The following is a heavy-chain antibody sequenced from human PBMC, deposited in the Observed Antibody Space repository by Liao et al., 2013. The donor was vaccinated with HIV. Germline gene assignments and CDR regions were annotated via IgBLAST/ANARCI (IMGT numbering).Heavy chain of an antibody. Sequence: QVQLHESGPGLVKPSETLSLTCTVSGGSISGYYWSWIRQPAGKGLEWIGRIYSGGSTSYNPSLKTRVTISVDTSKNQFFLKLNSVTAADTAVYFCAREEDWGGYWGQGTLVTVSS. V-gene: IGHV4-4*07. CDR2: IYSGGST. J-gene: IGHJ4*02. D-gene: IGHD3-16*01. CDR3: AREEDWGGY. CDR1: GGSISGYY.